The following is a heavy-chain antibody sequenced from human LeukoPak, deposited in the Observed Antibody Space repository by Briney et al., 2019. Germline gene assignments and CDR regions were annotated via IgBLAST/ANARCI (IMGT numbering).Heavy chain of an antibody. D-gene: IGHD1-26*01. Sequence: SVTVSCKASGGTFSSYTISWVRQAPGQGLEWMGRIIPILGIANYAQKFQGRVTITADKSTSTAYMELSSLRSEDTAVYYCARENGGSYPGAFDIWGQGTMVTVSS. CDR1: GGTFSSYT. V-gene: IGHV1-69*04. CDR3: ARENGGSYPGAFDI. CDR2: IIPILGIA. J-gene: IGHJ3*02.